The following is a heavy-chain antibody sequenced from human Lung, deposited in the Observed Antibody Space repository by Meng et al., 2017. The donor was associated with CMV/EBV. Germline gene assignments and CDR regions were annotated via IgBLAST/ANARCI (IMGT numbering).Heavy chain of an antibody. CDR2: INPNSGGT. D-gene: IGHD3-3*01. J-gene: IGHJ6*02. Sequence: SVKVSCXASGYTFTGYYMHWVRQAPGQGLEWMGWINPNSGGTNYAQKFQGRVTMTRDTSISTAYMELSRLRSDDTAVYYCAGGLYDFWSGYYYYGMDVWGPGNTV. CDR3: AGGLYDFWSGYYYYGMDV. CDR1: GYTFTGYY. V-gene: IGHV1-2*02.